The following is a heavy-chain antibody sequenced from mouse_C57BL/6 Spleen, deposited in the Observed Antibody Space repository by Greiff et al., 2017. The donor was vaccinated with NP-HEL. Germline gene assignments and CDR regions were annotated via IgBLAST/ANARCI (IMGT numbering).Heavy chain of an antibody. CDR3: ARRADYYGSSHYWYFDV. D-gene: IGHD1-1*01. CDR1: GYTFTDYY. CDR2: INPYNGGT. V-gene: IGHV1-19*01. Sequence: VQLQQSGPVLVKPGASVKMSCKASGYTFTDYYMNWVKQSHGKSLEWIGVINPYNGGTSYNQKFKGKATLTVDKSSSTAYMELNSLTSEDSAVYYCARRADYYGSSHYWYFDVWGTGTTVTVSS. J-gene: IGHJ1*03.